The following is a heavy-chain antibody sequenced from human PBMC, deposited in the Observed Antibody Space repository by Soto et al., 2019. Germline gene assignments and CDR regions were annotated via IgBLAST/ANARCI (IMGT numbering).Heavy chain of an antibody. CDR3: ESTYYNGSSGPFDY. CDR2: IYYSGTT. J-gene: IGHJ4*02. D-gene: IGHD3-22*01. CDR1: GDSISSGGYY. Sequence: QVQLQESGPGLVKPSQTLSLTCTVSGDSISSGGYYWSCIRQHPGKGLEWIGYIYYSGTTYYNPYRESRVTRSDDTSENQFSLKLNSVTAAATDVYSCESTYYNGSSGPFDYWGQGTLVTVSS. V-gene: IGHV4-31*03.